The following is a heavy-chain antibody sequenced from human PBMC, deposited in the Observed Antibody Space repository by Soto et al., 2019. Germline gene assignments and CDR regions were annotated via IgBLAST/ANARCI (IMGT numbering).Heavy chain of an antibody. Sequence: PGGSLRLSCAASGFTFSSYAMHWVRQAPGKGLEWVAVISYDGSNKYYADSVKGRFTISRDNSKNTLYLQMNSLRAEDTAVYYCARDWFYYDSSGYLLGSYFDYWGQRTLVTVSS. CDR3: ARDWFYYDSSGYLLGSYFDY. J-gene: IGHJ4*02. CDR1: GFTFSSYA. CDR2: ISYDGSNK. D-gene: IGHD3-22*01. V-gene: IGHV3-30-3*01.